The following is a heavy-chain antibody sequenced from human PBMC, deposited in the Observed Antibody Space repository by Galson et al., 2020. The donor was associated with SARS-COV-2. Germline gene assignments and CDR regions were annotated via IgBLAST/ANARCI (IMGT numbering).Heavy chain of an antibody. CDR3: ARDRTPCRWGSCFVDAFDV. Sequence: SQTLSLTCTVSGDSIGTYYYYWIRQPPGKGLEWIAYIYHSGITNYNPSLKSRVTISLDMSRNQFSLKLNSVTAADTAVYYCARDRTPCRWGSCFVDAFDVWGQGTMVTVSP. CDR1: GDSIGTYY. CDR2: IYHSGIT. J-gene: IGHJ3*01. D-gene: IGHD2-15*01. V-gene: IGHV4-59*13.